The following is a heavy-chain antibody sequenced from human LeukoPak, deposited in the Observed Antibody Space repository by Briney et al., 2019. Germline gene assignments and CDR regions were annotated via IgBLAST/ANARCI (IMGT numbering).Heavy chain of an antibody. Sequence: SETLSLTCTVSGGSISSYYWSWIRQPAGKGLEWIGRIYTSGSTNYNPSLKSRVTMSVDTSKNQFSLKLSSVTVADTAVYYCARDSGSSGWPYFDYWGQGTLVTVSS. CDR3: ARDSGSSGWPYFDY. J-gene: IGHJ4*02. CDR1: GGSISSYY. D-gene: IGHD6-19*01. V-gene: IGHV4-4*07. CDR2: IYTSGST.